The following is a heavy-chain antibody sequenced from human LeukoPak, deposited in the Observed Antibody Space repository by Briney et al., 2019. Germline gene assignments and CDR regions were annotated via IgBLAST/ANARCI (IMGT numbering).Heavy chain of an antibody. CDR2: ISSSSSYT. CDR1: GFTFSGYS. V-gene: IGHV3-21*01. J-gene: IGHJ3*02. Sequence: GGSLRLSCAASGFTFSGYSMNWVRQAPGKGLEWVSSISSSSSYTYYADSVKGRFTISRDNAKNSLYLQMNSLRAEDTAVYYCARSVGYCSSTSCDDAFDIWGQGTMVTDCS. CDR3: ARSVGYCSSTSCDDAFDI. D-gene: IGHD2-2*01.